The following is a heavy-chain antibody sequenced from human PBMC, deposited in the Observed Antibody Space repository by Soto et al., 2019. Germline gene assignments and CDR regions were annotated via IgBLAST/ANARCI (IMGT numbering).Heavy chain of an antibody. Sequence: EVQLVESGGGLVKPGGSLRLSCAASGFTFSSYSMNWVRKAPGKGLEWVSSISSSSSYIYYADSVKGRFTISRDNAKNSLYLQMNSLRAEDTAVYYCARDQCSSTSCYSFWGQGTLVTVSS. V-gene: IGHV3-21*01. CDR2: ISSSSSYI. CDR3: ARDQCSSTSCYSF. CDR1: GFTFSSYS. J-gene: IGHJ4*02. D-gene: IGHD2-2*01.